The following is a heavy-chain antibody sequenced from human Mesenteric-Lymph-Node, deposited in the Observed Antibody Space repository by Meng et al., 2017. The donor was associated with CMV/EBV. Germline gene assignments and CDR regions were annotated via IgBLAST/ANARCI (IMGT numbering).Heavy chain of an antibody. CDR2: IWYDGSDK. D-gene: IGHD6-13*01. V-gene: IGHV3-33*06. Sequence: GGSLRLSCAASGFSFSTYAMHWVRQAPGKGLEWVAVIWYDGSDKYYVDSVKGRFTIPRDNSKKTLYLQMNSLRAEDTAVYYCAKDKAAVVEEGYGTDVWGQGSTVTVSS. CDR3: AKDKAAVVEEGYGTDV. J-gene: IGHJ6*02. CDR1: GFSFSTYA.